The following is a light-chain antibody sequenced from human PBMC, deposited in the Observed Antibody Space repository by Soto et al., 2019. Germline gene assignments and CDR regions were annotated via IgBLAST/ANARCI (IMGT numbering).Light chain of an antibody. Sequence: IQLTQSPSSLSASVGDRVTVTCRASQNIKIYLNWYQQKPWKAPTLLNYGASSFQSGVPSRFSGGGSRTDFTLTITSLQAEDLATSDCQESYRSLYTFGQGTKLE. J-gene: IGKJ2*01. CDR2: GAS. CDR3: QESYRSLYT. CDR1: QNIKIY. V-gene: IGKV1-39*01.